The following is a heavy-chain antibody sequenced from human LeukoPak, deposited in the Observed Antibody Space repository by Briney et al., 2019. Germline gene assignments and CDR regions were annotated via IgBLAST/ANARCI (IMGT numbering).Heavy chain of an antibody. J-gene: IGHJ6*02. Sequence: PSETLSLTCAVSGGSISSGGYSWSWIRQPPGKGLEWIGYIYYSGSTYYNPSLKSRVTISVDTSKNQFSLKLSSVTAADTAVYYCARGGCTSCLVYYYYYGMDVWGQGTTVTVSS. CDR3: ARGGCTSCLVYYYYYGMDV. CDR1: GGSISSGGYS. D-gene: IGHD2-2*01. V-gene: IGHV4-31*11. CDR2: IYYSGST.